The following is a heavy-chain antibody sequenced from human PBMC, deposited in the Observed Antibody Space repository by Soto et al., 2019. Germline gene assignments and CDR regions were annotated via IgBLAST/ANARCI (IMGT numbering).Heavy chain of an antibody. J-gene: IGHJ4*02. CDR3: AKQDGSWYHPAGDY. V-gene: IGHV3-23*01. CDR1: GFTFSSYS. Sequence: EVQLLESGGGLVQPGGSLRISCAASGFTFSSYSMTWVRQAPGKGLEWVSAISGSGGSAYYADSVKGRFTISRDNSKNTLYLQMNSLRAEDTAVYYCAKQDGSWYHPAGDYCGQGTLVTVSP. CDR2: ISGSGGSA. D-gene: IGHD6-13*01.